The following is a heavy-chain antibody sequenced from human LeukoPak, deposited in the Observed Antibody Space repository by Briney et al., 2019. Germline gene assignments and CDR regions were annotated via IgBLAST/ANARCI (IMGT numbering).Heavy chain of an antibody. V-gene: IGHV1-46*01. CDR2: INPSVDGT. Sequence: GASVKVSCKASGSTFSSSYFHWVRQAPGQGLEWMAIINPSVDGTNYAQRFQDRLTMTGDTSTSTVYMELSTLRSEDTAVYYCASGPPVRLGELDYWGQGTLVTVSS. CDR3: ASGPPVRLGELDY. J-gene: IGHJ4*02. D-gene: IGHD3-16*01. CDR1: GSTFSSSY.